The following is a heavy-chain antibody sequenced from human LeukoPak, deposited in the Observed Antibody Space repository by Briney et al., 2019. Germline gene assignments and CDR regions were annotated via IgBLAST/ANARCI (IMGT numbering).Heavy chain of an antibody. D-gene: IGHD2-2*01. Sequence: ASVEVSCKASGYTFTSYGISWVRQAPGQGLEWMGWISAYNGNTNYAQKLQGRVTMTTDTSTSTAYMELRSLRSEDTAVYYCARRHCSSTSCYGFDYWGQGTLVTVSS. CDR1: GYTFTSYG. CDR2: ISAYNGNT. V-gene: IGHV1-18*01. CDR3: ARRHCSSTSCYGFDY. J-gene: IGHJ4*02.